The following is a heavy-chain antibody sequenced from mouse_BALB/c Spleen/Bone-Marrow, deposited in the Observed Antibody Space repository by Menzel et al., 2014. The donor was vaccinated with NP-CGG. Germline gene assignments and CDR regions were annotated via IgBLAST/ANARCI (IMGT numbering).Heavy chain of an antibody. CDR1: GFSLTGYG. J-gene: IGHJ4*01. Sequence: VQRVESGPGLVAPSQSLSITCTVSGFSLTGYGANWVRQPPGKGLEWLGTIWGDGSTDYNSALKSRLSISKDNSKSQVFLKMNSLQTDDTARYYCAREPHYYAMDYWGQGTSVTVSS. CDR2: IWGDGST. CDR3: AREPHYYAMDY. V-gene: IGHV2-6-7*01.